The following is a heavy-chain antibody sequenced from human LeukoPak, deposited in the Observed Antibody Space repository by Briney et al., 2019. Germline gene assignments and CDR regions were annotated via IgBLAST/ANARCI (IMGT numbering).Heavy chain of an antibody. V-gene: IGHV4-59*11. D-gene: IGHD2-2*02. CDR3: ARTRIVVVQAAILYYFDY. CDR1: GGSISGHY. Sequence: SETLSLTCTVSGGSISGHYWSWIRQPPGKGLEWIGYIYYSGSTNYNPSLKSRVTISVDTSKNQFSLKLSSVTAADTAVYYCARTRIVVVQAAILYYFDYWGQGTLVTASS. CDR2: IYYSGST. J-gene: IGHJ4*02.